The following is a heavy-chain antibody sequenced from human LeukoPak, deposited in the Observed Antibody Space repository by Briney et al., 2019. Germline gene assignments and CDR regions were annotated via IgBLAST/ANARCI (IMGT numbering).Heavy chain of an antibody. CDR1: GYIFSNYW. D-gene: IGHD2-15*01. CDR2: ISVYNGNT. J-gene: IGHJ6*02. CDR3: ARVRYYGMDV. Sequence: GESLKISCKGSGYIFSNYWIGWVRQMPGQGLEWMGWISVYNGNTNYAQKLQGRVTMTTDTSTSTAYMDLRSLRSDDTAVYYCARVRYYGMDVWGQGTTVTVSS. V-gene: IGHV1-18*04.